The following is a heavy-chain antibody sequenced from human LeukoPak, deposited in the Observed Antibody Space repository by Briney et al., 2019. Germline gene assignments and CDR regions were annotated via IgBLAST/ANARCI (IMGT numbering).Heavy chain of an antibody. CDR1: GYSFTSYW. CDR2: IGPSDSYT. J-gene: IGHJ4*02. D-gene: IGHD2-15*01. V-gene: IGHV5-10-1*01. CDR3: ARHLVVAATLSLFD. Sequence: GESLKISCKGSGYSFTSYWISWVRQMPGKGLEWMGRIGPSDSYTNYSPSFQGHVTISADKSISTAYLQWSSLKASDTAMYYCARHLVVAATLSLFDWGQGTLVTVSS.